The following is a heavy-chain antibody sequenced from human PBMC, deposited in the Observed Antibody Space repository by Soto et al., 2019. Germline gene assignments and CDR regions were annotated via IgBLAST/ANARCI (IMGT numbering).Heavy chain of an antibody. CDR3: ASWGNPIRG. D-gene: IGHD2-2*02. Sequence: QVQLQESGPGLVKPSETLSLTCTVSGGSISSYYWSWIRQPPGKGLEWIGYIYYSGGTNYHPSLRSPVTISVDPSRNQLSRKLSSVTAADTAVYYCASWGNPIRGWGQGTLVTVSS. CDR1: GGSISSYY. J-gene: IGHJ4*02. CDR2: IYYSGGT. V-gene: IGHV4-59*08.